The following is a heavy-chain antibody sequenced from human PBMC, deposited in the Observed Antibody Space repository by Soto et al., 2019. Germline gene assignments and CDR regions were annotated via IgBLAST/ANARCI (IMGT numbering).Heavy chain of an antibody. CDR2: IYTSGST. D-gene: IGHD6-13*01. CDR3: ARAAAAGPRNKYYFDY. Sequence: NPSETLSLTCSVSGGSISSGYYYWSWIRQPPGKGLEWIGRIYTSGSTNYNPSLKSRVTMSVDTSKNQFSLKLSSVTAADTAVYYCARAAAAGPRNKYYFDYWGQGTLVTVSS. V-gene: IGHV4-61*02. J-gene: IGHJ4*02. CDR1: GGSISSGYYY.